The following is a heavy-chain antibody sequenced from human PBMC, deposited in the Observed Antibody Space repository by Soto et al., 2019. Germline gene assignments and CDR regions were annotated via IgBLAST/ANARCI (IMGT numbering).Heavy chain of an antibody. CDR2: IYHSGST. CDR1: GGSISSGGYS. J-gene: IGHJ5*02. D-gene: IGHD2-21*01. V-gene: IGHV4-30-2*01. Sequence: QLQLQESGSGLVKPSQTLSLTCAVSGGSISSGGYSWSWIRQPPGKGLGWIGYIYHSGSTYYNPALXRXXTLSVDRYKNQFPLKLRSVTAADTAVYYCGRIPSPWGQGTLVTVSS. CDR3: GRIPSP.